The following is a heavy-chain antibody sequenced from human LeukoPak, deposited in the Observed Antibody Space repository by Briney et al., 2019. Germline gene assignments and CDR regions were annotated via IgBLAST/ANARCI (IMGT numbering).Heavy chain of an antibody. D-gene: IGHD5-18*01. Sequence: ASVKVSCKASGYSFTAYSIVWVRQAPGQGLEWMGWIHPHSGGTEYVKRFQGRVAMTRDTAISTAYMEVNSLGNDDAAVHYCARLGTGYSLSYWGQGTQVIVSS. CDR3: ARLGTGYSLSY. CDR2: IHPHSGGT. V-gene: IGHV1-2*02. CDR1: GYSFTAYS. J-gene: IGHJ4*02.